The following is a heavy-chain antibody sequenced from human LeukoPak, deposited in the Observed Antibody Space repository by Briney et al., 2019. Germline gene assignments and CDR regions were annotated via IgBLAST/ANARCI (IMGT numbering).Heavy chain of an antibody. Sequence: SGTLSLTCAVSGGSISSGSYYWSWIRQPAGKGLEWIGRIYTSGSTNYNPSLKSRVTISVDTSKNQFSLKLSSVTAADTAVYYCAREAYYYDSSGYYYYYYYMDVWGKGTTVTVSS. D-gene: IGHD3-22*01. CDR2: IYTSGST. V-gene: IGHV4-61*02. CDR1: GGSISSGSYY. CDR3: AREAYYYDSSGYYYYYYYMDV. J-gene: IGHJ6*03.